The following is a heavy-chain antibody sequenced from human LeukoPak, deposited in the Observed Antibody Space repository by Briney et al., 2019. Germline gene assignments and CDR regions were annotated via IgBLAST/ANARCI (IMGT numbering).Heavy chain of an antibody. CDR1: GYTFTGYY. V-gene: IGHV1-2*02. Sequence: ASVKVSCKASGYTFTGYYMHWVRQAPGQGLEWMGWINPNSGGTNYAQKFQGRVTMTRDTSISTAYMELSRLRSDDTAVYYCVREGDTAMVNAFDIWGQGTMVTVSS. CDR2: INPNSGGT. D-gene: IGHD5-18*01. J-gene: IGHJ3*02. CDR3: VREGDTAMVNAFDI.